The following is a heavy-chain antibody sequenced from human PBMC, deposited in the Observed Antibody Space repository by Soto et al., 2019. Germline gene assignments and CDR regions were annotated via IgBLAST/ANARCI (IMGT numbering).Heavy chain of an antibody. J-gene: IGHJ4*02. CDR3: ARSRPHYDILNGFAY. CDR1: GFTFSSYS. Sequence: GGSLRLSCAASGFTFSSYSMNWVRQAPGKGLEWVSSISSSSSYIYYADSVKGRFTISRDNAKNSLYLQMNSLRAEDTAVYYCARSRPHYDILNGFAYWGQGTLVTVSS. V-gene: IGHV3-21*01. CDR2: ISSSSSYI. D-gene: IGHD3-9*01.